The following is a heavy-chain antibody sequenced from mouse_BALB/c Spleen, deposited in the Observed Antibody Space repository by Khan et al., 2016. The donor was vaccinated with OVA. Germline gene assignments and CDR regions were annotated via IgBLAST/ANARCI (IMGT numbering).Heavy chain of an antibody. CDR1: GYSITSDYA. Sequence: EVQLQESGPGLVKPSQSLSLTCTVTGYSITSDYAWNWIRQFPGNKLEWMGYISYSGSSSYNPYLKSRITITRDTSKNQFFLQLNSMTTEDTATXYCARGRTYWGQGTSVTVSS. V-gene: IGHV3-2*02. CDR2: ISYSGSS. J-gene: IGHJ4*01. CDR3: ARGRTY.